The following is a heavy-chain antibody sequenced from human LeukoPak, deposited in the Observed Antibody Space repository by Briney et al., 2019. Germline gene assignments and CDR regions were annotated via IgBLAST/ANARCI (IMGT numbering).Heavy chain of an antibody. D-gene: IGHD1-26*01. CDR3: ASVLNTPRSS. J-gene: IGHJ4*02. V-gene: IGHV1-2*02. CDR2: INPHSGGT. Sequence: ASVKVSCKAFGYTFSDYYIHWVRQAPGQGLEWMGWINPHSGGTKYAQKFQGRVTMTRDTSITTAYMELDRLRSDDTAVYYCASVLNTPRSSWGQGTLVTVSS. CDR1: GYTFSDYY.